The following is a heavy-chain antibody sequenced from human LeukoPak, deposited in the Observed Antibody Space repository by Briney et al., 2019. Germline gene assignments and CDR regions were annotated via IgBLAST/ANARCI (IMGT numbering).Heavy chain of an antibody. CDR3: AKDLGVYGSGSYQAVDYYYYYYMDV. V-gene: IGHV3-30*02. D-gene: IGHD3-10*01. CDR1: GFTFSSYG. CDR2: IRYDGSNK. J-gene: IGHJ6*03. Sequence: PGGSLRLSCAASGFTFSSYGMHWVRQAPGKGLEWVAFIRYDGSNKYYADSVKGRFTISRDNSKNTLYLQMNSLRAEDTAVYYCAKDLGVYGSGSYQAVDYYYYYYMDVWGKGTTVTISS.